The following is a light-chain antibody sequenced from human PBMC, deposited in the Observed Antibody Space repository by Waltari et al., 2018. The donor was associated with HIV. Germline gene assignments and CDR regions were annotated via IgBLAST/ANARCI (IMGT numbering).Light chain of an antibody. CDR2: EVF. J-gene: IGLJ2*01. Sequence: QSALTQPASVSGSPGQSITISCSGTSSDVGAYNYVSWYRHHPGKAPELMIYEVFNRPSGVSNRFSGSKSDNTASLTISGLLADDEADYYCSSYTSRNTVVFGGGTKVTVL. CDR1: SSDVGAYNY. V-gene: IGLV2-14*01. CDR3: SSYTSRNTVV.